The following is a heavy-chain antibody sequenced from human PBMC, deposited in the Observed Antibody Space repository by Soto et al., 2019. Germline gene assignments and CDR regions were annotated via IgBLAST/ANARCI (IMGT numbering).Heavy chain of an antibody. Sequence: GGSLRLSCAASGFTFSSYAMSWVRQAPGKGLEWVSAISGSGGSTYYADSVKGRFTISRDNSKNTLYLQMNRLRAEDTAVYYCAKVDKDIVVVPAAIPDGEYYFDYWGQGTLVTVSS. CDR1: GFTFSSYA. J-gene: IGHJ4*02. CDR3: AKVDKDIVVVPAAIPDGEYYFDY. V-gene: IGHV3-23*01. D-gene: IGHD2-2*01. CDR2: ISGSGGST.